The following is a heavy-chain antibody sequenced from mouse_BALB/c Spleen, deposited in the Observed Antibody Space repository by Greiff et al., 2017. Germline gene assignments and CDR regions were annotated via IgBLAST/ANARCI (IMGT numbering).Heavy chain of an antibody. V-gene: IGHV5-17*02. CDR3: ARSDGVLYYYAMDY. CDR1: GFTFSSFG. Sequence: DVHLVESGGGLVQPGGSRKLSCAASGFTFSSFGMHWVRQAPEKGLEWVAYISSGSSTIYYADTVKGRFTISRDNPKNTLFLQMTSLRSEDTAMYYCARSDGVLYYYAMDYWGQGTSVTVSS. J-gene: IGHJ4*01. CDR2: ISSGSSTI.